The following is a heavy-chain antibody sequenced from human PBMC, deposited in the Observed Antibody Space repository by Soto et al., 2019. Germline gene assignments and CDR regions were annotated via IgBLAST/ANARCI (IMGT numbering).Heavy chain of an antibody. D-gene: IGHD6-25*01. Sequence: GGSLRLSCAASGFTSSNYVMNWVRQAPGKGLEWVSAINGGGTTYYIDSVKGRFTISRDNSKNMVYLQMNSLRAEDTAIYYCAKDQSGYGRFDYWGQGAQVTV. CDR1: GFTSSNYV. CDR2: INGGGTT. J-gene: IGHJ4*02. V-gene: IGHV3-23*01. CDR3: AKDQSGYGRFDY.